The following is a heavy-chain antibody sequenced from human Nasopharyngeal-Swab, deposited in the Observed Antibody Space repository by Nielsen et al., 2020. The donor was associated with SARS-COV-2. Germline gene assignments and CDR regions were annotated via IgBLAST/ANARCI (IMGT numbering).Heavy chain of an antibody. CDR2: INPSSGGT. D-gene: IGHD6-6*01. J-gene: IGHJ3*02. Sequence: ASVKVSCKASGYTFTGYYMHWVRQAPGQGLEWMGWINPSSGGTNYAQKFQGRVTMTRDTSISTAYMELSRLRSDDTAVYYCARVGQLVPQLDAFDIWGQGTMVTVSS. CDR3: ARVGQLVPQLDAFDI. V-gene: IGHV1-2*02. CDR1: GYTFTGYY.